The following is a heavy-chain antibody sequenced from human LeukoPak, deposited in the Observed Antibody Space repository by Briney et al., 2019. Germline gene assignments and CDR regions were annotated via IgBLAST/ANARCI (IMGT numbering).Heavy chain of an antibody. CDR1: GVSISNYY. Sequence: SETLSLTCTVSGVSISNYYWTWIRQPAGKGLEWIGRIYSSGKTNYNPSLKSRVTMSVDTSNNQFSLKLSSVTAAGTAVYYCARDARPVLLWFGELGGAFFDYWGQGTLVTVSS. CDR3: ARDARPVLLWFGELGGAFFDY. CDR2: IYSSGKT. D-gene: IGHD3-10*01. V-gene: IGHV4-4*07. J-gene: IGHJ4*02.